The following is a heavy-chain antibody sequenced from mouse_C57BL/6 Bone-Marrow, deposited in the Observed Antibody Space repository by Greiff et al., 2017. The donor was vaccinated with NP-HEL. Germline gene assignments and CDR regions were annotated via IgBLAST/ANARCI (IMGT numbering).Heavy chain of an antibody. V-gene: IGHV7-3*01. J-gene: IGHJ4*01. CDR2: IRNTANGYTT. CDR1: GFTFTDYY. CDR3: ARRSWYDAMDY. Sequence: EVQRVESGGGLVQPGGSLSLSCAASGFTFTDYYMSWVRQPPGKALEWLGFIRNTANGYTTEYSVSVKGRFTISRDNSQSILYLQMNALRAEDSATYYGARRSWYDAMDYWGQGTSVTVSS.